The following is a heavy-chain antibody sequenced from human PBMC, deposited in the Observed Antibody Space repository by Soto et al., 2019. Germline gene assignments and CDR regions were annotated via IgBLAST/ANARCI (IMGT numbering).Heavy chain of an antibody. J-gene: IGHJ4*02. CDR2: LSWDSRAI. CDR1: GFTFDGYA. D-gene: IGHD1-26*01. CDR3: VKLRYSEGTGHFDY. V-gene: IGHV3-9*01. Sequence: PGGSLRLSCAASGFTFDGYAMHWVRQAPGKGLEWVSGLSWDSRAIDYAESVKGRFTISRDNTKNSLYLQMNSLRPEDTAFYYCVKLRYSEGTGHFDYWGQGTLVTVSS.